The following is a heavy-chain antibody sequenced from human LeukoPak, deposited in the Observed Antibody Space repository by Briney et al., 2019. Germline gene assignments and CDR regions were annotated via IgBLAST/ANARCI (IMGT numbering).Heavy chain of an antibody. D-gene: IGHD6-19*01. J-gene: IGHJ6*03. CDR3: ARDFIAVAGPHYYYYMDV. V-gene: IGHV4-61*02. Sequence: SETLSLTCTVSGGSISSGSYYWSWIRQPAGKGLEWIGRIYTSGSTNYNPSLKSRVTISVDTSKNQFSLKLSSVTAADTAVYYCARDFIAVAGPHYYYYMDVRGKGTTVTVSS. CDR1: GGSISSGSYY. CDR2: IYTSGST.